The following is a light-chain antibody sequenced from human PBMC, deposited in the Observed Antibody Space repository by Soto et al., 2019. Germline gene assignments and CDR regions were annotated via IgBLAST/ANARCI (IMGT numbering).Light chain of an antibody. CDR3: KQYNDWPPLT. CDR1: QSIRTN. CDR2: DAS. Sequence: EIMMTQSPATVSVSPGERATLSCRASQSIRTNVAWYQQKPGQALRLLIYDASTRATGLSSRFSGSGYGTEFTLTISSLQSEDVAIYYCKQYNDWPPLTFGDGIRLEI. J-gene: IGKJ4*01. V-gene: IGKV3-15*01.